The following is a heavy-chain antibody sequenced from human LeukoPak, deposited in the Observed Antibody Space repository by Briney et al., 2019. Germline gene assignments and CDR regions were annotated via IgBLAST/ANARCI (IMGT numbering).Heavy chain of an antibody. CDR2: VSGRDDST. CDR1: GFTFTNYA. Sequence: PGASLRLSCAASGFTFTNYAMYWVRQAPGKGLELVSAVSGRDDSTYYADSVKGRFTISRDTSKNTLFLQMNSLRAEDTAVYYCAKWGDYDILTGYYDPDYWGQGTLVTVSS. CDR3: AKWGDYDILTGYYDPDY. J-gene: IGHJ4*02. V-gene: IGHV3-23*01. D-gene: IGHD3-9*01.